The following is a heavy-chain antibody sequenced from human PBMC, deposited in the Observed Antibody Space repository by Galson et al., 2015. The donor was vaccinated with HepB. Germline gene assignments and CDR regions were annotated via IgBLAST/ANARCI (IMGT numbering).Heavy chain of an antibody. V-gene: IGHV4-4*07. Sequence: ETLSLTCTVSGGSISTYYWHWIRQPAGKGLEWIGRIFTIGTTNSNPSLKSRVTMSVDTSKKQFSLKLSSVTAADTAVYYCPYFFGSGSFFMDVWGQGTAVTVSS. CDR1: GGSISTYY. CDR3: PYFFGSGSFFMDV. D-gene: IGHD3-10*01. CDR2: IFTIGTT. J-gene: IGHJ6*02.